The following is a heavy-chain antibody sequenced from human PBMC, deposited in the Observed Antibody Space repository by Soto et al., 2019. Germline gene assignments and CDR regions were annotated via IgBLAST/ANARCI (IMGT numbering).Heavy chain of an antibody. J-gene: IGHJ4*02. CDR3: TRYSGYDLDPYFDY. CDR1: GGSISSYY. CDR2: IYYSGST. Sequence: PSETLSLTCTVSGGSISSYYWSWIRQPPGKGLEWIGYIYYSGSTNYNPSLKSRVTISVDTSKNQFSLKLSSVTAADTAVYYCTRYSGYDLDPYFDYWGQGTLVTVAS. D-gene: IGHD5-12*01. V-gene: IGHV4-59*01.